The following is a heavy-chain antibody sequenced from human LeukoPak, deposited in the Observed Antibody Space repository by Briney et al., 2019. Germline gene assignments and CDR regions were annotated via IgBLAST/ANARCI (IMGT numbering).Heavy chain of an antibody. J-gene: IGHJ4*02. CDR2: IFYKGNT. CDR1: GGSISSRSYS. V-gene: IGHV4-39*01. CDR3: ARYDFGALSFDY. Sequence: SETLSLTCTVSGGSISSRSYSWGWVRQPPGKGLEWVGNIFYKGNTDDSSSLKSRVTLSVDTSRNQFSLHLGSVTAADTAVYYCARYDFGALSFDYWGQGTLVTVSS. D-gene: IGHD4-17*01.